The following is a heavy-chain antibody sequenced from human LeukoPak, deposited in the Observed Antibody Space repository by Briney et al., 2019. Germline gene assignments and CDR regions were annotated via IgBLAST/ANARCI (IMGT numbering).Heavy chain of an antibody. CDR3: ARVSSYYDSRDY. CDR2: INPNSGGT. Sequence: ASVKVSCKASGYTFTGYYMHWVRQAPGQGLERMGWINPNSGGTNYAQKFQGRVTMTRDTSISTAYMELSRLRSDDTAVYYCARVSSYYDSRDYWGQGTLVTVSS. V-gene: IGHV1-2*02. CDR1: GYTFTGYY. D-gene: IGHD3-22*01. J-gene: IGHJ4*02.